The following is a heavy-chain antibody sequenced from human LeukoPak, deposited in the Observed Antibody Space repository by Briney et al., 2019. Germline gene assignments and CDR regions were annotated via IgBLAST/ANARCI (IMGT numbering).Heavy chain of an antibody. CDR1: GGSISSGDYY. J-gene: IGHJ4*02. V-gene: IGHV4-30-4*01. CDR3: ARLDSSGYWYY. D-gene: IGHD3-22*01. Sequence: SETLSLTCTVPGGSISSGDYYWSWIRQPPGKGLEWIGYIYYSGSTYYNPFLKSRVTISVVTSKNQFSLKLSSVTAADTAVYYCARLDSSGYWYYWGQGTLVTVSS. CDR2: IYYSGST.